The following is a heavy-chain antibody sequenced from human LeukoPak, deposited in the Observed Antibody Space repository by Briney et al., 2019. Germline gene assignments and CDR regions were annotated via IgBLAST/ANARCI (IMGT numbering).Heavy chain of an antibody. D-gene: IGHD3-16*01. CDR2: IYCSGST. CDR1: GGSISSGDYY. CDR3: ARAGIMITFGGVIVTFDY. J-gene: IGHJ4*02. Sequence: PSQTLSLTCTVSGGSISSGDYYWSWIRQPPGKGLEWIGYIYCSGSTYYNPSLKSRVTISVDTSKNQFSLKLSSVTAADTAVYYCARAGIMITFGGVIVTFDYWGQGTLVTVSS. V-gene: IGHV4-30-4*01.